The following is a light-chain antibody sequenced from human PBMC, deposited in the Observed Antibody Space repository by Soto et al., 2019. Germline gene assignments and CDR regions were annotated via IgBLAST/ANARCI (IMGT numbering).Light chain of an antibody. J-gene: IGKJ2*01. V-gene: IGKV3-20*01. CDR1: HSVRSTY. Sequence: EIVLTQSPGTLSLSPGERATLSCRASHSVRSTYLAWYQQKPGQAPRLLIYGASSRATGIPDRFSGSGSGTDFTLTISRLEPEHFAVYYCQQYGGSPPYTFGQGTKLEIK. CDR3: QQYGGSPPYT. CDR2: GAS.